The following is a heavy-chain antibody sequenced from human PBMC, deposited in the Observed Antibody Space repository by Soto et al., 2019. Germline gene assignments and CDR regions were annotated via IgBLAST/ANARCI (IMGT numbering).Heavy chain of an antibody. CDR2: INAGNGNT. CDR3: ARDSSSWYGFHDFDI. CDR1: GYTFTSYA. J-gene: IGHJ3*02. Sequence: ASVKVSCKASGYTFTSYAMHWVRQAPGQRLEWMGWINAGNGNTKYSQKFQGRVTITRDTSASTAYMELSSLRSEDTAVYYCARDSSSWYGFHDFDIWGQGTMVT. D-gene: IGHD6-13*01. V-gene: IGHV1-3*01.